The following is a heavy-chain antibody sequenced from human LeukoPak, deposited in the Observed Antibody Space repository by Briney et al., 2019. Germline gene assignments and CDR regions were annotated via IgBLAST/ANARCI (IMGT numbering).Heavy chain of an antibody. V-gene: IGHV3-30*18. D-gene: IGHD2-15*01. J-gene: IGHJ4*02. CDR3: AKDGYCSGGSCYANFFDR. CDR2: ISSDGSKE. CDR1: GFSFLHYG. Sequence: GRSLRLSCAASGFSFLHYGMHWVRQAPGKGLESVAFISSDGSKEYYADSVKGRFTISRDNSKNTLYLHVNSPRAEDTAVFFCAKDGYCSGGSCYANFFDRWGQGTLVTVSS.